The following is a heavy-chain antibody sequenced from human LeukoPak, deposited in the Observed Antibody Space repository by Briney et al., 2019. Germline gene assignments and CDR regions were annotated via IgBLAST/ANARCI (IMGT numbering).Heavy chain of an antibody. Sequence: GGSLRLSCAASGFTFSSYEMNWVRQAPGKGLEWVSAISGSGGSTYYADSVKGRFTISRDNSKNTLYLQMNSLRAEDTAVYYCAKNSRGVISPFDYWGQGTLVTVSS. CDR2: ISGSGGST. CDR1: GFTFSSYE. CDR3: AKNSRGVISPFDY. V-gene: IGHV3-23*01. J-gene: IGHJ4*02. D-gene: IGHD3-10*01.